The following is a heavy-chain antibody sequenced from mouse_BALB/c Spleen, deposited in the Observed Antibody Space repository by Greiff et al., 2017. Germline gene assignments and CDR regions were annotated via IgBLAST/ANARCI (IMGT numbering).Heavy chain of an antibody. CDR2: IWGDGST. J-gene: IGHJ2*01. Sequence: VQLQQSGPGLVAPSQSLSITCTVSGFSLTGYGVNWVRQPPGKGLEWLGMIWGDGSTDYNSALKSRLSISKDNSKSQVFLKMNSLQTDDTARYYCARAGDYYGSSYDYWGQGTTLTVSS. CDR1: GFSLTGYG. D-gene: IGHD1-1*01. V-gene: IGHV2-6-7*01. CDR3: ARAGDYYGSSYDY.